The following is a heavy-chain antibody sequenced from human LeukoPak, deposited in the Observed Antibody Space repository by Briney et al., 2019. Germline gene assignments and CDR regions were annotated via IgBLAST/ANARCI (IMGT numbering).Heavy chain of an antibody. J-gene: IGHJ6*04. CDR1: GDSVSSNSGA. D-gene: IGHD3-10*01. Sequence: SQTLSLTCAISGDSVSSNSGAWNWIRQSPSRGLEWLGRTYYRSKWYNDYAVSVKSRITINPDTSKNQFSLKLSSVTAADTAVYYCAILWFGDPYGMDVWGKGTTVTVSS. CDR3: AILWFGDPYGMDV. V-gene: IGHV6-1*01. CDR2: TYYRSKWYN.